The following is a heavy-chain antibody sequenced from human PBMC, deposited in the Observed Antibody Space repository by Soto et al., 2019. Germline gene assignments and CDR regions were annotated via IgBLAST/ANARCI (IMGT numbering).Heavy chain of an antibody. V-gene: IGHV4-61*01. J-gene: IGHJ4*02. CDR1: GGSVNTDTYY. CDR3: ARPGGQVSFEF. CDR2: IYNSGAT. D-gene: IGHD2-15*01. Sequence: SETLSLTCTVSGGSVNTDTYYWSWIRQPPGKGLEWIGYIYNSGATNYNRSLKSRVTISLDTSKTQFSLNLSSVTAADTALYYCARPGGQVSFEFWGQGTLVTVYS.